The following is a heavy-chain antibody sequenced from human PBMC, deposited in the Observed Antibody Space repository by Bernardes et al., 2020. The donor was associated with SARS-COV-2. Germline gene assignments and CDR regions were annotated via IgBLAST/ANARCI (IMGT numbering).Heavy chain of an antibody. CDR1: GFTFSTYA. V-gene: IGHV3-23*01. J-gene: IGHJ3*02. CDR3: AKDHIRGNSRFDAYDI. CDR2: IGVGDDI. D-gene: IGHD2-21*01. Sequence: GGSLRLSCATSGFTFSTYAMSWVRQAPGKGLEWVSSIGVGDDIYYADAVKGRFTVARDDSRSTLYLQMNSLRAEDTAVYYCAKDHIRGNSRFDAYDIWGQGTMVTVSS.